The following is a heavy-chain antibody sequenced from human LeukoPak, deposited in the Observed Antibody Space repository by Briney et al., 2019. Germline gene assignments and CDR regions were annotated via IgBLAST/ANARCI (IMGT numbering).Heavy chain of an antibody. CDR1: GFTFSSYS. D-gene: IGHD5-12*01. CDR2: IKQDGSEE. V-gene: IGHV3-7*01. J-gene: IGHJ4*02. CDR3: ARDWGHSGYDYGGGD. Sequence: GGTLRLSCAASGFTFSSYSMNWVRRAPGKGLEWVANIKQDGSEEKYVDSVKGRFTISRDNAKNSLYLQMNSLRVEDTAVYYCARDWGHSGYDYGGGDWGQGTLVTVSS.